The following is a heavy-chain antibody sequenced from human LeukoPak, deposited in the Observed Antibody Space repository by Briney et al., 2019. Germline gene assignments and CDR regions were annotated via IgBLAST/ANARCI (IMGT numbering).Heavy chain of an antibody. J-gene: IGHJ4*02. CDR1: GFTFSSYA. V-gene: IGHV4-30-2*01. CDR3: AREGLGGLYFDY. D-gene: IGHD3-16*01. Sequence: LRLSCAASGFTFSSYAMSWIRQTPGKGPEWVGYMYPDGSAYYRSSLKSRVIISLDTSKNQFSLKLNSVTAADTAVYYCAREGLGGLYFDYWGQGTLVTVSS. CDR2: MYPDGSA.